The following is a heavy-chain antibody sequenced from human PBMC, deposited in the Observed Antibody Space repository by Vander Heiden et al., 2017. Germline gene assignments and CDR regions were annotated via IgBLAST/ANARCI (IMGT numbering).Heavy chain of an antibody. J-gene: IGHJ4*02. D-gene: IGHD3-22*01. V-gene: IGHV4-30-4*01. CDR1: GGSISSGAYY. CDR2: IHYGGST. Sequence: QVQLQESGPGLVKPSQTLSLTCTVSGGSISSGAYYWSWLRQPPRKGLGWIGYIHYGGSTCYNPSLKNRITISVDTSKYQFSLKQGSGTAADTAVYYCARARGIVKNWGQENLVTVSS. CDR3: ARARGIVKN.